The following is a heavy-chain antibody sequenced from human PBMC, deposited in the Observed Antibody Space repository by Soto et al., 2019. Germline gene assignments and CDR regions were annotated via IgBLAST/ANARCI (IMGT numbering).Heavy chain of an antibody. Sequence: RRRSCAASGFTFRSFTMNWVRQAPGKGLEWVSTISSNSAYIYYTDALRGRFTISRDNAKNSLHLQMNSLRAEDTAVYYCTRDASRDSSARGWFDPWGPGTLVTV. CDR2: ISSNSAYI. CDR1: GFTFRSFT. V-gene: IGHV3-21*01. D-gene: IGHD6-13*01. J-gene: IGHJ5*02. CDR3: TRDASRDSSARGWFDP.